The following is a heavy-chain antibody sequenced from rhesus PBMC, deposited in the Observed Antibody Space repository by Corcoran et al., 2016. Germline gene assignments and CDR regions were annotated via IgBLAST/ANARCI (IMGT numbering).Heavy chain of an antibody. CDR2: IYGSGGGT. J-gene: IGHJ4*01. Sequence: QVQLQESGPGLVKPSETLSLTCAVSGGSISDDYYWSWIRQPPGKGLEWMGYIYGSGGGTNYNPALRNPVTISIDTPKNPFCLQLSSVTAADTAVYYCAREIHPIHLFDYWGLGGLVTVSS. V-gene: IGHV4-106*01. CDR1: GGSISDDYY. CDR3: AREIHPIHLFDY. D-gene: IGHD1-38*01.